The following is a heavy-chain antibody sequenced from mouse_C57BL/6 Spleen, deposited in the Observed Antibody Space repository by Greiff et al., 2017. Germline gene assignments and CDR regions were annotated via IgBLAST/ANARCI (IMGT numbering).Heavy chain of an antibody. CDR2: INPGSGGT. CDR1: GYAFTNYL. Sequence: QVQLQQSGAELVRPGTSVKVSCKASGYAFTNYLIEWVKQRPGQGLEWIGVINPGSGGTNYNEQFKGKATLTADKSSSTAYMQLSSLTSEDSAVYFCARRGSSGTFYAMDYWGQGTSVTVSS. J-gene: IGHJ4*01. V-gene: IGHV1-54*01. CDR3: ARRGSSGTFYAMDY. D-gene: IGHD3-2*02.